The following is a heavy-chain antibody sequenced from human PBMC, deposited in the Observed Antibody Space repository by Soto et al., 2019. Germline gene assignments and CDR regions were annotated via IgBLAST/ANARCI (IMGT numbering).Heavy chain of an antibody. Sequence: QVQLQQWGAGLLKPSETLSLTCALYGGSFSGLYWSWIRQVPGKGLEWIGEINHSGGTNYNPSLKSRVTITLDTSEAQFSLKLSAVTAADTAVYYCARGPYGSGIRSPYYNYYMDVWGKGTTVTVSS. CDR3: ARGPYGSGIRSPYYNYYMDV. D-gene: IGHD3-10*01. CDR1: GGSFSGLY. CDR2: INHSGGT. J-gene: IGHJ6*03. V-gene: IGHV4-34*01.